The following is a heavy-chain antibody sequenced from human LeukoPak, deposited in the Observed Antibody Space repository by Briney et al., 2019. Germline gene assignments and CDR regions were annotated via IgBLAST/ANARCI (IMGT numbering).Heavy chain of an antibody. V-gene: IGHV3-7*01. CDR1: TFTISDYW. J-gene: IGHJ4*02. Sequence: GRSLRLSCAASTFTISDYWMSWVRQTPGKGLEWVANIKQDGSEKYYVGSVKGRFTISRDNVKNALYLQMNSLSVEDTGVYYCVRGAYYAAYWGQGTLVTVSS. CDR3: VRGAYYAAY. D-gene: IGHD2/OR15-2a*01. CDR2: IKQDGSEK.